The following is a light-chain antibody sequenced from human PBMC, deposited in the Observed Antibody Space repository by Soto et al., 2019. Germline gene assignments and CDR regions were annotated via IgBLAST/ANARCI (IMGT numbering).Light chain of an antibody. CDR1: QSISSY. CDR2: AAS. CDR3: QHLTAYTIA. Sequence: DIQMTQSPSSLSASVGDRVTITCRASQSISSYLNWYQQKPGKDPKLLIYAASSLQSGVPSSFSGSGSGTEFNLTISDLQTEDFATYYCQHLTAYTIAFGQGTRLEIK. V-gene: IGKV1-39*01. J-gene: IGKJ5*01.